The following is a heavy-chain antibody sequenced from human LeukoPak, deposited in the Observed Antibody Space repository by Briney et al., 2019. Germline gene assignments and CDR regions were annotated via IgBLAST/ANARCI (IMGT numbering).Heavy chain of an antibody. CDR2: IFYSGTT. CDR1: GGSISSYY. V-gene: IGHV4-39*01. CDR3: ARGPEHYDILTGIDY. Sequence: PSETLSLTCTVSGGSISSYYWGWIRQPPGKGLEWIGTIFYSGTTYYNPSLKSRITISVDTSKNQFSLKLSSVTAADTAVYYCARGPEHYDILTGIDYWGQGTLVTVSS. D-gene: IGHD3-9*01. J-gene: IGHJ4*02.